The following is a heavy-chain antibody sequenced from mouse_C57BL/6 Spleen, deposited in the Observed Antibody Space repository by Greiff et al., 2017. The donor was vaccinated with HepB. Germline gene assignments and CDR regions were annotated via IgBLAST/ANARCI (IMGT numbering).Heavy chain of an antibody. J-gene: IGHJ3*01. V-gene: IGHV1-69*01. CDR3: ARGEDYGHPFAY. D-gene: IGHD1-1*02. CDR1: GYTFTSYW. CDR2: IDPSDSYT. Sequence: QVQLQQPGAELVMPGASVKLSCKASGYTFTSYWMHWVKQRPGQGLEWIGEIDPSDSYTNYNQKFKSKSTLTVDKSSSTAYMQLSSLTSEDSAVYYCARGEDYGHPFAYWGQGTLVTVSA.